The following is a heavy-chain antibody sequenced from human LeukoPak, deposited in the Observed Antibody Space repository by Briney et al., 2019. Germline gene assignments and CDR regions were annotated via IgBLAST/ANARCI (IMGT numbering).Heavy chain of an antibody. Sequence: SVKVSCKASGGTFTSYAITWVRQAPGQGLEWMGGIIPICGTANYAQKFQGRVTITADTSTSTAYMELSSLSSEDTAVYYCARGEGREDIGVVPAAMFDYWGQGTLGTVSS. CDR2: IIPICGTA. CDR3: ARGEGREDIGVVPAAMFDY. D-gene: IGHD2-2*01. CDR1: GGTFTSYA. V-gene: IGHV1-69*06. J-gene: IGHJ4*02.